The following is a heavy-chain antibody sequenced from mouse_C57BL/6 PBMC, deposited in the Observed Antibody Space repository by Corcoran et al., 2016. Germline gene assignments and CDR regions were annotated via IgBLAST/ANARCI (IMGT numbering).Heavy chain of an antibody. CDR2: INPNNGGT. V-gene: IGHV1-18*01. CDR1: GYTFTDYN. J-gene: IGHJ4*01. CDR3: ARYPRDYYAMDY. Sequence: EVQLQQSGPELVKPGASVKIPCKASGYTFTDYNMDWVKQSHGKSLEWIGDINPNNGGTIYNQKFKGKATLTVDKSSSTAYMELRSLTSEDTAVYYCARYPRDYYAMDYWGQGTSVTVSS.